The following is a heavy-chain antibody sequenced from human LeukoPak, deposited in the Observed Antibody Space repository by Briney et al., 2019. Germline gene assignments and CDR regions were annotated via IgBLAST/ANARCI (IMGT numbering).Heavy chain of an antibody. D-gene: IGHD3-10*01. Sequence: SVKVSCKASGGTFSSYAISWVRQAPGQGLEWMGGIIPIFGTANYAQQFQGRVTITADESTSTAYMELSSLRSEDTAVYYCARDLDGSGSIDYWGQGTLVTVSS. J-gene: IGHJ4*02. V-gene: IGHV1-69*13. CDR3: ARDLDGSGSIDY. CDR2: IIPIFGTA. CDR1: GGTFSSYA.